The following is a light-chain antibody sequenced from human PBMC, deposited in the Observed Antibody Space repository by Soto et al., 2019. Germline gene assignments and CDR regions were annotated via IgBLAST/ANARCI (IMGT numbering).Light chain of an antibody. V-gene: IGKV3-15*01. J-gene: IGKJ4*01. CDR3: QQYIRWPLT. CDR2: GAS. CDR1: QSVSSN. Sequence: EIVMTQSPATLSVSPGERATLSCRASQSVSSNLAWYQQKPGQAPRLLIYGASTRVTGIPARFSGSGSGTEFTLTISSLQSEDFAVYYCQQYIRWPLTFGGGTKVDI.